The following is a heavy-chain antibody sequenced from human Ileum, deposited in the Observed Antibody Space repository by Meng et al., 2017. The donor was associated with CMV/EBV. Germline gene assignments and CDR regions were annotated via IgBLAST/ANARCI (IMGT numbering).Heavy chain of an antibody. J-gene: IGHJ4*02. D-gene: IGHD6-6*01. CDR2: IKSKIDDGTT. CDR3: TTDENRAYTRSSGDY. Sequence: FTFSNAGMSWVRQAPGKGLEWVAHIKSKIDDGTTDHAAPVKGRFTISRDDAKNTLYLQMNSLKTEDTAVYFCTTDENRAYTRSSGDYWGQGTLVTVSS. CDR1: FTFSNAG. V-gene: IGHV3-15*07.